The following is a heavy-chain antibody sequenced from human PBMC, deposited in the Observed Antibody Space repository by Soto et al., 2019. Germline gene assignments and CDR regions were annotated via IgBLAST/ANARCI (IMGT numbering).Heavy chain of an antibody. CDR3: ARVSALRAFDP. J-gene: IGHJ5*02. D-gene: IGHD2-15*01. V-gene: IGHV3-30-3*01. CDR2: ISYDGSNK. Sequence: QVQLVESGRGVVQPGRSLRLSCAASGFTFSSYAMHWVRQAPGKGLEWVALISYDGSNKYYGDSVKGRFTISRDNSKNTLYLQMNSLRAEDTAVYYCARVSALRAFDPWGQGTLVTVSS. CDR1: GFTFSSYA.